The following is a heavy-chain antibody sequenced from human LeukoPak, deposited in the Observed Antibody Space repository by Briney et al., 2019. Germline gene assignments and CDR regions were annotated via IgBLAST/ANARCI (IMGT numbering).Heavy chain of an antibody. CDR3: ARALSTPRRIAAAGTGY. Sequence: GASVKVSCKASGYTFTSYDINWVRQAAGQGLEWMGWMNPNSGNTGYAQKFQGRVTMTRNTSISTAYMELSSLRSEDTAVYYRARALSTPRRIAAAGTGYWGQGTLVTVSS. J-gene: IGHJ4*02. D-gene: IGHD6-13*01. V-gene: IGHV1-8*02. CDR2: MNPNSGNT. CDR1: GYTFTSYD.